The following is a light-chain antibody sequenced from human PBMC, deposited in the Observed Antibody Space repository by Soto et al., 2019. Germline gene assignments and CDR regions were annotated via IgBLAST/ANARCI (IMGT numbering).Light chain of an antibody. CDR1: IGSSY. CDR2: ESN. Sequence: QSVLTQPPSVSAAPGQKVTISCSGIGSSYISWYQQLPGTAPKLLVYESNKRTSGIPDRFSGSKSGTSATLGITGLQTGDEADYYCGTWDNSLSAGVFGGGTKLTVL. CDR3: GTWDNSLSAGV. V-gene: IGLV1-51*02. J-gene: IGLJ2*01.